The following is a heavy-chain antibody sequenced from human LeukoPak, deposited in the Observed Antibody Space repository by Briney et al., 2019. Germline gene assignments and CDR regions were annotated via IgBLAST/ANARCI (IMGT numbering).Heavy chain of an antibody. CDR1: GGSISSSSYY. J-gene: IGHJ5*02. V-gene: IGHV4-39*01. D-gene: IGHD3-3*01. Sequence: PSETLSLTCTVSGGSISSSSYYWGWIRQPPGKGLEWIGSIYYSGSTYYNPSLKSRVTISVDTSKNQFSLKLSSVTAADTAVYYCARNTYYDFWSHFFDPWGQGTLVTVSS. CDR3: ARNTYYDFWSHFFDP. CDR2: IYYSGST.